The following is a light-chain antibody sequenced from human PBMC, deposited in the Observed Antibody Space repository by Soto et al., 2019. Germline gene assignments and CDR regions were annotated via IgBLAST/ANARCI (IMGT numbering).Light chain of an antibody. J-gene: IGKJ5*01. CDR2: DAS. Sequence: EILFTQSPGTLSLSPGERASFSCRASQSVRSSLAWHQQKAGQAPRLLIYDASNRAAGIPDRFSGSGSGTDFTLTISRLEPEDFAVYYCQQYGSSAITFGQGTRLEIK. V-gene: IGKV3-20*01. CDR1: QSVRSS. CDR3: QQYGSSAIT.